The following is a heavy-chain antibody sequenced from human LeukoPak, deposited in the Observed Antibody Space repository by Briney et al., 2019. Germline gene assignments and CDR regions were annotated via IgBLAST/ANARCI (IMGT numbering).Heavy chain of an antibody. J-gene: IGHJ4*02. Sequence: ASVKVSCKASGYSFTSNYIHWVRQAPGQGLEWMGMIYPRDGSTSYAQKFQGRVTITADESTSTAYMELSSLRSEDTAVYYCARKMGYSYGASRGSDYWGQGTLVTVSS. CDR2: IYPRDGST. CDR3: ARKMGYSYGASRGSDY. CDR1: GYSFTSNY. D-gene: IGHD5-18*01. V-gene: IGHV1-46*01.